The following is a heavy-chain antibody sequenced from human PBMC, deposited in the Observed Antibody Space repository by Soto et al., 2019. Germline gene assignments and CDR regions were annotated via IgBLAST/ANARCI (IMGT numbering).Heavy chain of an antibody. CDR2: IYYSGHT. CDR3: ARGVVVDFDP. J-gene: IGHJ5*02. CDR1: GDSVTSGTYF. V-gene: IGHV4-61*01. D-gene: IGHD2-21*01. Sequence: QVQLQESGPGLVKPSETLSLTCTVSGDSVTSGTYFWTWIRQPPGKGLEWIGYIYYSGHTKYNPALESRVTMSLHTFKNRFSLQLNSVTAADTAVYYCARGVVVDFDPWGQGTLVTVSS.